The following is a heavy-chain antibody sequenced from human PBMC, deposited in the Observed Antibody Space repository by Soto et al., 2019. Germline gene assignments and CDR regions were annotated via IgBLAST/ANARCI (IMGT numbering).Heavy chain of an antibody. V-gene: IGHV4-59*01. Sequence: SETLSLTCTVSGGSISSYYWSWIRQPPGKGLGWIGYIYYSGSTNYNPSLKSRVTISVDTSKNQFSLKLSSMTAADTAVYYCARDQSRTGTTLYYYMDVWGKGTTVTVSS. CDR2: IYYSGST. CDR3: ARDQSRTGTTLYYYMDV. J-gene: IGHJ6*03. D-gene: IGHD1-1*01. CDR1: GGSISSYY.